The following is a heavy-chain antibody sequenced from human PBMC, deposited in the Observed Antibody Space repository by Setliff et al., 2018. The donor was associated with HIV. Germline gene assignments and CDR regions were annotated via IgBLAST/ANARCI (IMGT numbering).Heavy chain of an antibody. CDR3: ARQYCGGDCHFYYYMDV. Sequence: KASETLSLTCTVSGGPITTSDYYWGWIRQPPGKGLEWIGAIYYSGSTYYSPSLKSRVTISVDTSKNQFSLNLNSVTAADTAVYYWARQYCGGDCHFYYYMDVWGKGTTVTVSS. CDR1: GGPITTSDYY. V-gene: IGHV4-39*01. CDR2: IYYSGST. D-gene: IGHD2-21*02. J-gene: IGHJ6*03.